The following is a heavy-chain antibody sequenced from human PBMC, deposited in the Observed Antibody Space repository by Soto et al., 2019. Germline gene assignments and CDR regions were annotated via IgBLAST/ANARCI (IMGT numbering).Heavy chain of an antibody. V-gene: IGHV4-34*01. D-gene: IGHD4-17*01. CDR2: INHRGST. Sequence: SETLPLTCAVYGGSFRDYYWIWIRQSPGKGLEWIGEINHRGSTTYNPSLKSRVTMSLDTSKNQFSLELRSVTPADTAVYYCARLVYGDFDYWGQGSLVTVSS. J-gene: IGHJ4*02. CDR1: GGSFRDYY. CDR3: ARLVYGDFDY.